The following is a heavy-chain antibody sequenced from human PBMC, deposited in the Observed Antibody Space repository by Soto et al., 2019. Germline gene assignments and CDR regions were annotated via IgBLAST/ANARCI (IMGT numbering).Heavy chain of an antibody. CDR1: GGSISSSSYY. CDR2: IYYSGST. J-gene: IGHJ3*02. V-gene: IGHV4-39*01. CDR3: ARRVTGVIAFDI. Sequence: SETLSLTCTVSGGSISSSSYYWGWIRQPPGKGLEWIGSIYYSGSTYYNPSLKSRVTISVDTSKNHFSLKLSSVTAADTAVYYCARRVTGVIAFDIWGQGTMVTVSS. D-gene: IGHD7-27*01.